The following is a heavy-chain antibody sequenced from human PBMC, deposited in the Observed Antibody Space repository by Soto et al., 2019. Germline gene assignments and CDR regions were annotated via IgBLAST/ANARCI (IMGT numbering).Heavy chain of an antibody. J-gene: IGHJ3*02. CDR3: ARAEDIVVGVAATLGAFDI. V-gene: IGHV1-18*01. CDR1: GYTFTSYD. CDR2: ISAYNGNT. Sequence: QVQLVQSGAEVKKPGASVKVSCKASGYTFTSYDISWVRQAPGQGLEWMGWISAYNGNTNYAQKLQGRVTMTTDTSTSTAYMELRSLRSDDTAVYYCARAEDIVVGVAATLGAFDIWGQGTMVTVSS. D-gene: IGHD2-15*01.